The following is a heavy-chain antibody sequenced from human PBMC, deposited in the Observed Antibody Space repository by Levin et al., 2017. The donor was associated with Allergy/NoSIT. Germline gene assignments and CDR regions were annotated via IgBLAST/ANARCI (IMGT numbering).Heavy chain of an antibody. V-gene: IGHV1-2*04. CDR2: INPNSGGT. CDR3: ARGSPGWFDP. D-gene: IGHD3-10*01. Sequence: GESLKISCKASGYTFTGYYMHWVRQAPGQGLEWMGWINPNSGGTNYAQKFQGWVTMTRDTSISTAYMELSRLRSDDTAVYYCARGSPGWFDPWGQGTLVTVSS. CDR1: GYTFTGYY. J-gene: IGHJ5*02.